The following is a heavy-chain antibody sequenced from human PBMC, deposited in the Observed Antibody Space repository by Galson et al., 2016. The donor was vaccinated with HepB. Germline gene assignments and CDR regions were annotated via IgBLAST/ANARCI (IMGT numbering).Heavy chain of an antibody. J-gene: IGHJ4*02. D-gene: IGHD2-15*01. CDR1: GFTFSSYG. V-gene: IGHV3-7*03. CDR3: ATHDEGSGRIFDY. Sequence: SLRLSCAASGFTFSSYGMHWVRQAPGKGLEWVANIKQDGSEKYYVDSVKGRFTISRDNAKNSLYLQMNSLRAEDTAVYYCATHDEGSGRIFDYWGQGTLVTVSS. CDR2: IKQDGSEK.